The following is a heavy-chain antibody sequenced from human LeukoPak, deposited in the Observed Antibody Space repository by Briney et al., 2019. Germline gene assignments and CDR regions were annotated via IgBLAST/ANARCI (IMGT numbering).Heavy chain of an antibody. CDR3: TRESLPSIADLYYFDY. CDR1: GFTFGDYA. D-gene: IGHD6-6*01. CDR2: IRSKAYGGTT. Sequence: GGSLRLSCTASGFTFGDYAMSWFRQAPGKGLEWVGSIRSKAYGGTTEYAASVKGRFTISRDDSKSIAYLQMNSLKTEDTAVYYCTRESLPSIADLYYFDYWGQGTLVTVSS. V-gene: IGHV3-49*03. J-gene: IGHJ4*02.